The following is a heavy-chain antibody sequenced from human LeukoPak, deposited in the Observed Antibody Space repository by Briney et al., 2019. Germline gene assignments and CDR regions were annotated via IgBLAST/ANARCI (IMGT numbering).Heavy chain of an antibody. CDR2: INHSGST. V-gene: IGHV4-34*01. Sequence: PSETLSLTCAVYGGSFSGYYWSWIRQPPGKGLEWIGEINHSGSTNYNPSLKSRVTISVDTSKNQFSLKLSSVTAADTAVYYCAGRYCSGGSCLIIRDHWGQGTLVTVSS. D-gene: IGHD2-15*01. CDR1: GGSFSGYY. CDR3: AGRYCSGGSCLIIRDH. J-gene: IGHJ4*02.